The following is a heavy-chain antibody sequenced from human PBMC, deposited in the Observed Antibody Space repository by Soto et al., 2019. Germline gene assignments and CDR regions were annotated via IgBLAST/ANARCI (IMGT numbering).Heavy chain of an antibody. J-gene: IGHJ6*02. CDR3: ARTFCGGDCYSPFAFDYYYGMDV. CDR1: GYTFTSYD. Sequence: ASVKVSCKASGYTFTSYDINWVRQAPGQGLEWMGWINPNSGGTNYAQKFQGWVTMTRDTSISTAYMELSRLRSDDTAVYYCARTFCGGDCYSPFAFDYYYGMDVWGQGTTVTVSS. V-gene: IGHV1-2*04. D-gene: IGHD2-21*02. CDR2: INPNSGGT.